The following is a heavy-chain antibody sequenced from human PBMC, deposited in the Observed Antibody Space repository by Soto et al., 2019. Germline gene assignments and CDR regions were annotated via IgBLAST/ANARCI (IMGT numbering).Heavy chain of an antibody. CDR1: GFTFSSYG. D-gene: IGHD6-19*01. CDR2: ISYDGRNE. Sequence: VGSLRLSCAASGFTFSSYGMHWVRQAPGRGLEWLAFISYDGRNEYYAESEKGRFTISRDNSKNTLYLQMDSLRPEDTAVYYCAKSIAVAAGWFDPWGQGALVTVSS. CDR3: AKSIAVAAGWFDP. V-gene: IGHV3-30*18. J-gene: IGHJ5*02.